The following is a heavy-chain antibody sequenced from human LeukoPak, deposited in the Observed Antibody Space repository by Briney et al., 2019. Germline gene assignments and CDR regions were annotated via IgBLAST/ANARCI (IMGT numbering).Heavy chain of an antibody. CDR3: AKEGSFTFLGYYGMDV. Sequence: PGRSLRLSCAASGFTFSSYAMHGVRQAPGKGREGGAVISYDGSNKYYADSVKGRFTISRDNSKNTLYLQMNSPRAEDTAVYYCAKEGSFTFLGYYGMDVWGQGTTVTVSS. J-gene: IGHJ6*02. D-gene: IGHD3-16*01. CDR1: GFTFSSYA. V-gene: IGHV3-30-3*01. CDR2: ISYDGSNK.